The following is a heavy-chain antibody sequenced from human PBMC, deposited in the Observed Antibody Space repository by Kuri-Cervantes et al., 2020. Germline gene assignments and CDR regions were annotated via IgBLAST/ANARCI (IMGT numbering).Heavy chain of an antibody. CDR1: GFTFSSHW. D-gene: IGHD7-27*01. CDR3: ARGLGQLGTSFDY. V-gene: IGHV3-74*01. CDR2: INSDGSST. Sequence: GESLRLSCAASGFTFSSHWMHWVRQAPGKGLVWVSRINSDGSSTSYADSVKGRFTISRDNSKNTLYLQMNSLRVEDTAVYYCARGLGQLGTSFDYWGQGTLVTVSS. J-gene: IGHJ4*02.